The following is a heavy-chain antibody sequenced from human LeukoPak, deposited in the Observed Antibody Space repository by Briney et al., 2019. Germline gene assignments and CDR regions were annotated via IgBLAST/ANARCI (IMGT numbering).Heavy chain of an antibody. Sequence: GGSLRLSCAASGFTFSNAWMSWVRQAPVKGLEWVGRIKSKTDGGTTDYAAPVKGRFTISRDDSKNTLYLQMNSLKTEDTAVYYCTTEIQLWLSTTDYWGQGTLVTVSS. D-gene: IGHD5-18*01. CDR1: GFTFSNAW. V-gene: IGHV3-15*01. CDR3: TTEIQLWLSTTDY. CDR2: IKSKTDGGTT. J-gene: IGHJ4*02.